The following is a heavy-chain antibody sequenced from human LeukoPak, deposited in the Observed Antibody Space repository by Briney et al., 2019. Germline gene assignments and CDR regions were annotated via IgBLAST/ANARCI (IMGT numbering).Heavy chain of an antibody. CDR2: IRYDGSNK. Sequence: QPGGSLRLSCAASGFTFNNHGMHWVRQAPGKGLEWVTFIRYDGSNKYYADSVKGRFTISRDNSKNTLYLQMNSLRSEDTAVYYCATPPPDYVWGSYRPRFDYWGQGTLVTVS. V-gene: IGHV3-30*02. CDR3: ATPPPDYVWGSYRPRFDY. CDR1: GFTFNNHG. D-gene: IGHD3-16*02. J-gene: IGHJ4*02.